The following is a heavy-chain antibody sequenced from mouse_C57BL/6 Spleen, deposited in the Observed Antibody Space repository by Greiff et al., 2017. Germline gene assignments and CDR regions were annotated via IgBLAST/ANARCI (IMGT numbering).Heavy chain of an antibody. V-gene: IGHV1-76*01. CDR3: ASDSSEFAWFAY. Sequence: VQLKQSGAELVRPGASVKLSCKASGYTFTDYYINWVKQRPGQGLEWIARIYPGSGNTYYNEKFKGKATLTAEKSSSTAYMQLSSLTSEDSAVYFCASDSSEFAWFAYWGQGTLVTVSA. D-gene: IGHD3-2*02. CDR2: IYPGSGNT. CDR1: GYTFTDYY. J-gene: IGHJ3*01.